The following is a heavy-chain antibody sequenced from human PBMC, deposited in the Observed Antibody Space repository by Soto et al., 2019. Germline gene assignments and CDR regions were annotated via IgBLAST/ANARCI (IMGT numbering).Heavy chain of an antibody. Sequence: GESLKISCKGSGYSFTNYGISWVRQMPGKGLEWMGRIDPSDSHTKYSKSFQGHVTISVDKSISTAYLQWTSLKASDTAMYYCARSDTNWFDPWGQGTLVTVSS. CDR1: GYSFTNYG. J-gene: IGHJ5*02. CDR3: ARSDTNWFDP. V-gene: IGHV5-10-1*01. CDR2: IDPSDSHT.